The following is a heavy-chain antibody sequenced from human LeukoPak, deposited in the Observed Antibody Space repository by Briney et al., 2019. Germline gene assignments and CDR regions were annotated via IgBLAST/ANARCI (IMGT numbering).Heavy chain of an antibody. Sequence: GGSLRLSCVASGFNFNGYWMSWVRQAPGKGLEWVSAVSESGSNTYYADSVKGRFTIPRDNSKNTLYLQMNGLTAEDTAIYYCAKLVWRASAYYFDYWGQGTLVTVSS. CDR3: AKLVWRASAYYFDY. CDR1: GFNFNGYW. CDR2: VSESGSNT. V-gene: IGHV3-23*01. J-gene: IGHJ4*02. D-gene: IGHD3-3*01.